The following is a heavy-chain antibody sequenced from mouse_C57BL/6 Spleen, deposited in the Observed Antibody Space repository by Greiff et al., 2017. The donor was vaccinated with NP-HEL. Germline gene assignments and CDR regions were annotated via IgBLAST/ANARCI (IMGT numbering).Heavy chain of an antibody. CDR3: ARDHYGYDVFAY. V-gene: IGHV5-4*01. CDR1: GFTFSSYA. J-gene: IGHJ3*01. D-gene: IGHD2-2*01. Sequence: EVQLVESGGGLVKPGGSLKLSCAASGFTFSSYAMSWVRQTPEKRLEWVATISDGGSYNYHPDNVKGRFTISRDNAKNNLYLQMSHLKSEDTAMYYCARDHYGYDVFAYWGQGTLVTVSA. CDR2: ISDGGSYN.